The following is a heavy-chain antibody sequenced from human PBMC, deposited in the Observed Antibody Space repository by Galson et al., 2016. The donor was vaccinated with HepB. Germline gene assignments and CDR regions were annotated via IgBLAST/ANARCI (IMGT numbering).Heavy chain of an antibody. CDR3: ARGPYSTSWYIRNSWFDP. J-gene: IGHJ5*02. D-gene: IGHD6-13*01. Sequence: SVKVSCKASGYTFSTYDIHWVRQATGQGLEWKGWMNPNSGNTGYAQKFQGRVFMTRKTSINTAYMELTTLRSDDTAVYYCARGPYSTSWYIRNSWFDPWGQGTLVTVSS. CDR2: MNPNSGNT. V-gene: IGHV1-8*01. CDR1: GYTFSTYD.